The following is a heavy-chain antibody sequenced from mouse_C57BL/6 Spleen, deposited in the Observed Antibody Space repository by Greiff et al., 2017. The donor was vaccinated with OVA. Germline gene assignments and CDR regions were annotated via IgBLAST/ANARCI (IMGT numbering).Heavy chain of an antibody. D-gene: IGHD6-1*01. CDR2: IDPETGGT. J-gene: IGHJ3*01. V-gene: IGHV1-15*01. CDR1: GYTFTDYE. Sequence: QVQLQQSGAELVRPGASVTLSCKASGYTFTDYEMHWVKQTPVHGLEWIGAIDPETGGTAYNQKFKGKAILTADKSSSTAYMELRSLTSEDSAVYYCTRAEDSRFAYWGQGTLVTVSA. CDR3: TRAEDSRFAY.